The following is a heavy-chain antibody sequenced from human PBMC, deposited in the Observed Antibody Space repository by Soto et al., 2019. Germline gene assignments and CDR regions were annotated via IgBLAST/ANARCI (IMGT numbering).Heavy chain of an antibody. CDR3: ARDHCSGGSCYFPPVDY. CDR1: GYTFTSYG. CDR2: ISAYNGNT. J-gene: IGHJ4*02. D-gene: IGHD2-15*01. V-gene: IGHV1-18*01. Sequence: SVKVSCKASGYTFTSYGISWVRQAPGQGLEWMGWISAYNGNTNYAQKLQGRVTMTTDTSTSTAYMELRSLRSDDTAVYYCARDHCSGGSCYFPPVDYWGQGTLVTVSS.